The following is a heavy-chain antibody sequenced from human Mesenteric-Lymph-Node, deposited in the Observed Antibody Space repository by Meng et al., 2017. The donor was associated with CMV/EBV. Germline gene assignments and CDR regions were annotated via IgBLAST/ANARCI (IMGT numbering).Heavy chain of an antibody. D-gene: IGHD6-13*01. J-gene: IGHJ4*02. CDR3: ASQRSIIAAANTAFDY. V-gene: IGHV1/OR15-3*02. CDR2: INGGNGNT. CDR1: GYTLTDLS. Sequence: SGYTLTDLSMNWVRQAPGQRLEWMGWINGGNGNTKYSQKFQGRVTITRDTSASTAYVELSSLRSEDTAVYYCASQRSIIAAANTAFDYWGQGTLVTVSS.